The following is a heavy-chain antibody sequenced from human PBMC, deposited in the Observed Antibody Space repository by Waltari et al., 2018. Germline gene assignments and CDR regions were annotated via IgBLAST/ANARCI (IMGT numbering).Heavy chain of an antibody. CDR3: ARDPYSSSPGWFDP. Sequence: QVQLQESGPGLVKPSGTLSLTCAVSGGSISSSNWWSWVRQPPGKGLEWIGEVYHSGSTNYIPSLKRRVTISVDKTKNQFSLKLSSVTAADTAVYYSARDPYSSSPGWFDPWGQGTLVTVSS. V-gene: IGHV4-4*02. CDR2: VYHSGST. CDR1: GGSISSSNW. J-gene: IGHJ5*02. D-gene: IGHD6-6*01.